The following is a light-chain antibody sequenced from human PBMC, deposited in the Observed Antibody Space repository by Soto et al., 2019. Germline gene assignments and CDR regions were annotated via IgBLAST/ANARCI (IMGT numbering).Light chain of an antibody. Sequence: QSVLTQPASVSGSPGQSIAIFCTGTSSDVGGYNYVAWYQKHPGKAPKLLIYDVNNRPSGISRRFSGSKSGNTASLTISGLQAEDEADYYCSSYTTSSIPVFGGGTQLTVL. V-gene: IGLV2-14*03. J-gene: IGLJ3*02. CDR3: SSYTTSSIPV. CDR2: DVN. CDR1: SSDVGGYNY.